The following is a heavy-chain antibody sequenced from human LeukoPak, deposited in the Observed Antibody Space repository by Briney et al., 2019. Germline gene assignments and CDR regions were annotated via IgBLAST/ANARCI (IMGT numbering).Heavy chain of an antibody. D-gene: IGHD2-2*01. CDR3: AKFEGLCGSANTCYHFDC. Sequence: PGGSLRLSCDASGFTFSTYAMSWVRQAPGGGLEWVSGLSGSGGSTWYADSVKGRFTISRDNSKNTVYLHMNSLRAEDTAVYYCAKFEGLCGSANTCYHFDCWGQGTLVTVSS. CDR2: LSGSGGST. CDR1: GFTFSTYA. V-gene: IGHV3-23*01. J-gene: IGHJ4*02.